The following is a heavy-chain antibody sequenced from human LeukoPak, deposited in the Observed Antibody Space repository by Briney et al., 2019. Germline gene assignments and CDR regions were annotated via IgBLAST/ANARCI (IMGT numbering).Heavy chain of an antibody. D-gene: IGHD1-26*01. CDR1: GFTYSSYA. J-gene: IGHJ4*02. CDR3: AKAGVGATVFDY. Sequence: PGGSLTHSCAASGFTYSSYAMRWDRQAPRHGLEWVPAISSSGGSTNYADSVKGRFTISRDNLKNTLYLQMNSLRAEDTAVYYCAKAGVGATVFDYWGQGTLVTVSS. CDR2: ISSSGGST. V-gene: IGHV3-23*01.